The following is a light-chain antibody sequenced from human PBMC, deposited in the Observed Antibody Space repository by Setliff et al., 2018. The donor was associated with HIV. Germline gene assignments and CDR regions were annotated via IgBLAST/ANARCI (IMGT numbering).Light chain of an antibody. CDR1: SSDVGDYSY. Sequence: QSALTQPASVSGSPGQSITISCTGTSSDVGDYSYVSWYQQHPGKAPKLIIYEVTNRPSGVSNRFSGSKSGNTASLTISGLQAEDEADYYCSSYAITNTLPFGTGTKVTV. CDR3: SSYAITNTLP. J-gene: IGLJ1*01. V-gene: IGLV2-14*01. CDR2: EVT.